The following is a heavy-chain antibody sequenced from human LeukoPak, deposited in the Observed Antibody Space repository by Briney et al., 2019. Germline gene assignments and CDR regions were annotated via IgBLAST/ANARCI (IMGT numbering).Heavy chain of an antibody. D-gene: IGHD3-10*01. Sequence: SETLSLTCTVSGGSISSYYWGWIRQPPGKGLEWIGSIYYSGSTYYNPSLKSRVTISVDTSKNQFSLKLSSVTAADTAVYYCAMSNYYGSGSYYSDYWGQGTLVTVSS. V-gene: IGHV4-39*07. J-gene: IGHJ4*02. CDR1: GGSISSYY. CDR2: IYYSGST. CDR3: AMSNYYGSGSYYSDY.